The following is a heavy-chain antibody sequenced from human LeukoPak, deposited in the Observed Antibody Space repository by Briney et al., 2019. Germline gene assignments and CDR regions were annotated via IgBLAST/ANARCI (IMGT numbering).Heavy chain of an antibody. CDR3: ARGPRRGSYYYDSSGYPYYFDY. Sequence: GASVKVSCKASGGTFSSYAISWVRQAPGQGLEWMGGIIPIFGTANYAQKFQGRVTITADESTSTAYMEPSSLRSEDTAVYYCARGPRRGSYYYDSSGYPYYFDYWGQGTLVTVSS. CDR2: IIPIFGTA. D-gene: IGHD3-22*01. CDR1: GGTFSSYA. V-gene: IGHV1-69*13. J-gene: IGHJ4*02.